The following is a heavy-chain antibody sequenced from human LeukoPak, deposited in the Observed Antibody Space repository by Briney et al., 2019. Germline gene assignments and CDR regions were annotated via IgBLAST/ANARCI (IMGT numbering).Heavy chain of an antibody. V-gene: IGHV1-18*01. J-gene: IGHJ6*02. Sequence: GASVKVSCKASGYTFTSYGISWVRQAPGQGLEWMGWISAYNGNTNYAQKLQGRVTMTTDTSTSTAYMELRSLRSDDTAVYYCARDRWSGYYTYYYYYGMDVWGQGTTVTVSS. D-gene: IGHD3-3*01. CDR1: GYTFTSYG. CDR2: ISAYNGNT. CDR3: ARDRWSGYYTYYYYYGMDV.